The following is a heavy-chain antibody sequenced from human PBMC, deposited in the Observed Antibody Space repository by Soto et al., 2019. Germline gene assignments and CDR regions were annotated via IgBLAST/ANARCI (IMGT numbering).Heavy chain of an antibody. D-gene: IGHD3-9*01. CDR1: GGSISSSSYY. Sequence: ASETLSLTCTVSGGSISSSSYYWGWIRQPPGKGLEWIGSIYYSGSTYYNPSLKSRVTISVDTSKNQFSLKLSSVTAADTAVYYCASTWYYDILTGYPSLFDYWGQGTLVTVSS. J-gene: IGHJ4*02. V-gene: IGHV4-39*01. CDR3: ASTWYYDILTGYPSLFDY. CDR2: IYYSGST.